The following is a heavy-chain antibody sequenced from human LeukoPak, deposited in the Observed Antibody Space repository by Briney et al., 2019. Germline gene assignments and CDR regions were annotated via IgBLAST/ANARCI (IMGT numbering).Heavy chain of an antibody. CDR1: GFTFSSYA. D-gene: IGHD6-19*01. CDR3: ATSTLAVAGVRYYYGMDV. J-gene: IGHJ6*04. V-gene: IGHV3-30*04. CDR2: ISYDGSNK. Sequence: GRSLRLSCAASGFTFSSYAMRWVRQAPGKGLEWVAVISYDGSNKYYADSVKGRLTISRDNSKNTLYLQMNSLRAEDTAVYYCATSTLAVAGVRYYYGMDVWGKGTTVTVSS.